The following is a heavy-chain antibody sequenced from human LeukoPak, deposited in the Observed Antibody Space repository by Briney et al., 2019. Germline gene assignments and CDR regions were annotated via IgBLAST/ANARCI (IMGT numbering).Heavy chain of an antibody. Sequence: ASVKVSCKASGYTFTSYAKNWVRQAPGQGLEWMGWINTNTGNPTYAQGFTGRFVFSLDTSVSTAYLQISSLKAEDTAVYYCARDGETYYYDSSGYQGGLDYWGQGTLVTVSS. CDR3: ARDGETYYYDSSGYQGGLDY. J-gene: IGHJ4*02. D-gene: IGHD3-22*01. CDR1: GYTFTSYA. CDR2: INTNTGNP. V-gene: IGHV7-4-1*02.